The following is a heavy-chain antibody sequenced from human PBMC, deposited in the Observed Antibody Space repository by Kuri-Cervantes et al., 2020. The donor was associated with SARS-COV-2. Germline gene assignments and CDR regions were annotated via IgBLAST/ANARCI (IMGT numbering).Heavy chain of an antibody. D-gene: IGHD6-6*01. CDR3: ATARIAARPLPSYYFDY. CDR1: GYTFTSYY. Sequence: ASVKVSCKASGYTFTSYYMHWVRQAPGQGLEWMGIINPSGGSTSYAQKFQGRVTMTRDTSTSTVYVGLGSLRSEDTAVYYCATARIAARPLPSYYFDYWGQGTLVTVSS. V-gene: IGHV1-46*01. CDR2: INPSGGST. J-gene: IGHJ4*02.